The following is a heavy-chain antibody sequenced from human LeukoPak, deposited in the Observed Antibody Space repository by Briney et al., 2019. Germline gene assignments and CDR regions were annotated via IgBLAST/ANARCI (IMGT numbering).Heavy chain of an antibody. J-gene: IGHJ4*02. V-gene: IGHV3-11*06. CDR3: ARVRSYGSYYFDY. CDR2: ISSSSSYT. D-gene: IGHD5-18*01. CDR1: GFTFSDYY. Sequence: PGGSLRLSCAASGFTFSDYYMSWIRQAPGKGLEWVSYISSSSSYTNYADSVKGRFTISRDNAKNSLYLQMNSLRAEDTAVYYCARVRSYGSYYFDYWAREPWSPSPQ.